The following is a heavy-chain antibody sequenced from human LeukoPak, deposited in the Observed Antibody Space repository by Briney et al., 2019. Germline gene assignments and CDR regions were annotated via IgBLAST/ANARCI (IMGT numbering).Heavy chain of an antibody. CDR1: GFTFSSYW. J-gene: IGHJ4*02. D-gene: IGHD2-21*01. V-gene: IGHV3-74*01. Sequence: GGCLRLSCAASGFTFSSYWMHWVRQAPGKGLVWVSRINSDGGSTSYADSVKGRFTISRDNAKNTLYLQMNSLRVEDTAVYDCAGGQSYSLDFDYWGQGTLVTVSS. CDR3: AGGQSYSLDFDY. CDR2: INSDGGST.